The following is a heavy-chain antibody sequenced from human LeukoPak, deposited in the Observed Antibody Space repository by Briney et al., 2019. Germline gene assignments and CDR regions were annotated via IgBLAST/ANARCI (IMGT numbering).Heavy chain of an antibody. CDR2: IYHSGST. V-gene: IGHV4-4*02. J-gene: IGHJ3*02. CDR1: GDSISSSNW. D-gene: IGHD5-18*01. Sequence: SGTLSLTCAVSGDSISSSNWWSWVRQPPGKGLEWIGEIYHSGSTNYNPSLKSRVTISVDKSKNQFSLKLSSVTAADTAVYYCARVVGDTAMPHGAFDIWGQGTMVTVSS. CDR3: ARVVGDTAMPHGAFDI.